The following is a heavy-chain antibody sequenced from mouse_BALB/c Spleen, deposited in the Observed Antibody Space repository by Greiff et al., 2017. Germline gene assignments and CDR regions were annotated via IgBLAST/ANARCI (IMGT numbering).Heavy chain of an antibody. CDR3: ARAYYYGSWFAD. Sequence: VQLQESGAELVKPGASVKLSCTASGFNIKDTYMHWVKQRPEQGLEWIGRIDPANGNTKYDPKFQGKATITADTSSNTAYLQLSSLTSEDTAVYYCARAYYYGSWFADWGQGTLVTVSA. J-gene: IGHJ3*01. CDR2: IDPANGNT. V-gene: IGHV14-3*02. CDR1: GFNIKDTY. D-gene: IGHD1-1*01.